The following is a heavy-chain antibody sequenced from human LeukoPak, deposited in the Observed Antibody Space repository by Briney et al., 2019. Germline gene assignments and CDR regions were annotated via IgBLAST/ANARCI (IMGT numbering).Heavy chain of an antibody. V-gene: IGHV5-10-1*01. J-gene: IGHJ3*02. D-gene: IGHD3-10*01. CDR3: ARLRVRGVIGAFDI. CDR1: GYSFTSYW. CDR2: IDPSDSYN. Sequence: GESLKISCKASGYSFTSYWISWVRQMRGKVLEWTGRIDPSDSYNNYRPSFQGHVTISADKSISTAYLQWSSLKASDTAMYYCARLRVRGVIGAFDIWGEGTMVTVSS.